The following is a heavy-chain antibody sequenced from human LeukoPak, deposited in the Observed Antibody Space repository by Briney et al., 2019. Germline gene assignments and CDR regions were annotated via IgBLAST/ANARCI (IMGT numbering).Heavy chain of an antibody. D-gene: IGHD2-8*01. J-gene: IGHJ3*02. CDR2: ISYDGSNK. Sequence: PGRSLRLSCAPSGFSFSSYAMHWVRQAPGKGREWVAVISYDGSNKYYADSAKGRFTISRDNSKNTLYLQINSRRAEDTAVYYCAGDCGVYGTGAFYIWGAREMGTASS. V-gene: IGHV3-30-3*01. CDR1: GFSFSSYA. CDR3: AGDCGVYGTGAFYI.